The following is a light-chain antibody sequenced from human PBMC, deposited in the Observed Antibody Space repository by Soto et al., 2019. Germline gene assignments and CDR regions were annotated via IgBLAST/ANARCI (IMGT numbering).Light chain of an antibody. V-gene: IGKV1-39*01. CDR2: AAS. J-gene: IGKJ5*01. CDR3: QQRYSTPPT. CDR1: QSISSY. Sequence: DIPMTQSPSSLSASVGDRVTITCRASQSISSYLNWYQQKPGKAPKLLIYAASSLQSGVPSRFSGSGSGTDFNLTIRSLQPEDFATYYCQQRYSTPPTFGQGTRLEIK.